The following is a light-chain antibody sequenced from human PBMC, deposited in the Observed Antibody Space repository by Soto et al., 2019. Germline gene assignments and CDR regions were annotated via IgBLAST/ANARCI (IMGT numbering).Light chain of an antibody. CDR3: MQSTQLPPT. J-gene: IGKJ5*01. V-gene: IGKV2D-29*02. CDR1: QSLLHITGETF. Sequence: DVVMTQTPLSLSVAPGQPASISCKSSQSLLHITGETFLFWYLQKPGQSPQLLIYEVATRVSGVPERLSGSGSGTDFTLESSRVETDDVGIYCCMQSTQLPPTFGQGTRLGIE. CDR2: EVA.